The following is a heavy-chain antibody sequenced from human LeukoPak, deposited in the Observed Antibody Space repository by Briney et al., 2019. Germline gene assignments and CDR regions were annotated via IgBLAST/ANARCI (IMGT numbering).Heavy chain of an antibody. J-gene: IGHJ4*02. CDR3: ARAGVDSSGYYYQGFDY. CDR2: ISNSGSTI. D-gene: IGHD3-3*01. CDR1: GFTFSSYE. V-gene: IGHV3-48*03. Sequence: GGSLRLSCAASGFTFSSYEMNWVRQAPGKGLEWVSYISNSGSTIYYAASVKGRFTISRDNAKNSLYLQVNSLTAEDAAVYYCARAGVDSSGYYYQGFDYWGQGTQVTVSS.